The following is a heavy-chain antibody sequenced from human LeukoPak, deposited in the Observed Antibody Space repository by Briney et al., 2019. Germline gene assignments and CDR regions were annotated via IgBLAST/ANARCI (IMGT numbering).Heavy chain of an antibody. CDR1: GYSISSGYY. J-gene: IGHJ4*02. Sequence: SETLSLTCAVSGYSISSGYYWGWIRQPPGKGLEWIGSIYHSGSTYYNPSLKSRVTISVDTSKNQFSLKLSSVTAADTAVYYCARRSRYNCNGLGFDYWGQGTLVTVSS. D-gene: IGHD1-1*01. CDR3: ARRSRYNCNGLGFDY. V-gene: IGHV4-38-2*01. CDR2: IYHSGST.